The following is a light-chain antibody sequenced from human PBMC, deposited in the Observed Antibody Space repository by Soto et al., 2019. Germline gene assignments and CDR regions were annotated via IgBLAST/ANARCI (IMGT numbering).Light chain of an antibody. CDR3: SSHGGTSPYV. CDR2: EVN. J-gene: IGLJ1*01. CDR1: ASDIGGYNF. Sequence: QSALTQPPSAXGSXXXXXXISCTGTASDIGGYNFVSWYQQHPGKAPKLMIYEVNKRPSGVPDRFSGSKSGNTASLTVSGLQAEDEADYYCSSHGGTSPYVFGTGTKLTVL. V-gene: IGLV2-8*01.